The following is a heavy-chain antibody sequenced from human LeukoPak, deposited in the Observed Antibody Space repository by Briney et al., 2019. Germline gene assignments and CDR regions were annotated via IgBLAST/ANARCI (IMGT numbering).Heavy chain of an antibody. D-gene: IGHD3-16*01. CDR1: GYTFSNHG. V-gene: IGHV1-18*01. CDR2: ISAHTGNT. Sequence: ASVKVSCKGSGYTFSNHGIGWVRQAPGQGLEWVGWISAHTGNTNYAQKVQGRVTMTTDTSTSTAYMELRSLTSDDTAVYYCARAEGDYDPLNWIDPWGQGTLVIVSS. J-gene: IGHJ5*02. CDR3: ARAEGDYDPLNWIDP.